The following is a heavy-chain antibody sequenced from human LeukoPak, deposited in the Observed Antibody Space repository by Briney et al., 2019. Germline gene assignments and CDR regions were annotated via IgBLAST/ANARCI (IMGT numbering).Heavy chain of an antibody. Sequence: ASVKVSFKASGYTFTSYYLHWVRQAPGQGLEWMGIINPRGGTTSFAQKFQGRVTMTRDTSTSTVYMDLSGLRSDDTAVYYCARGIATAGYDYWGQGTLVTVSS. CDR3: ARGIATAGYDY. CDR1: GYTFTSYY. CDR2: INPRGGTT. J-gene: IGHJ4*02. D-gene: IGHD6-13*01. V-gene: IGHV1-46*01.